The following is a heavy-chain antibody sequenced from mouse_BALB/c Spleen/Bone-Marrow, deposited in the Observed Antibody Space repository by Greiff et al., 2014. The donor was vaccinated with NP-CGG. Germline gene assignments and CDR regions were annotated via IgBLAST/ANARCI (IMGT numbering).Heavy chain of an antibody. CDR2: INSGSGGT. D-gene: IGHD2-4*01. J-gene: IGHJ4*01. CDR3: ARAITDAMDY. Sequence: VQLQESGAELVRPGTSVKVSCKGSGYAFTNYLIEWVKQRLGQGLEWIGVINSGSGGTKYNEKFKGKATLTADKSSSTAYMQLSSLTSDDPAVYFCARAITDAMDYWGQGTSVTVSS. CDR1: GYAFTNYL. V-gene: IGHV1-54*01.